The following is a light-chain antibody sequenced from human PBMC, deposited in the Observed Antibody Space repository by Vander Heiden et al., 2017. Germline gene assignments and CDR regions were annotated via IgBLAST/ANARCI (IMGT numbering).Light chain of an antibody. Sequence: SYELTQPPSVSVSPGQTASITCSGAKLGDKYACWYQQKPGQSPVLVIYQDSKRHSGIPERFSGSNSGTTATMTISGTQARDEADYYCQAWDSSTERVVFGGGTKLTVL. CDR3: QAWDSSTERVV. CDR2: QDS. J-gene: IGLJ2*01. V-gene: IGLV3-1*01. CDR1: KLGDKY.